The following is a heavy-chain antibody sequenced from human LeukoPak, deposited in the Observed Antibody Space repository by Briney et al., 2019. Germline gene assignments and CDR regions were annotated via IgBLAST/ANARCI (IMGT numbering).Heavy chain of an antibody. V-gene: IGHV4-61*02. CDR3: AKVAGYYYYMDV. CDR1: GGSISSGSYY. Sequence: SETLSLTCTVSGGSISSGSYYWSWIRQPAGKGLEWIGRIYTSGSTNYNPSLKSRVTISVDTSKNQFSLKLSSVTAADTAVYYCAKVAGYYYYMDVWGKGTTVTISS. D-gene: IGHD6-13*01. CDR2: IYTSGST. J-gene: IGHJ6*03.